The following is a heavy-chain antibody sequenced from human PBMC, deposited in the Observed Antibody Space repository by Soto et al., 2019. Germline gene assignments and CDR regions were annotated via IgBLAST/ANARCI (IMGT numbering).Heavy chain of an antibody. CDR3: ASRKRITIFGVVMDAFDM. D-gene: IGHD3-3*01. CDR2: IYYSGST. CDR1: GGSISSSSYY. J-gene: IGHJ3*02. V-gene: IGHV4-39*01. Sequence: QLQLQESGPGLVKPSETLSLTCTVSGGSISSSSYYWGWIRQPPGKGLEWIGSIYYSGSTYYNPSRKCRVTIAGATSKNQFSLKRSSVTAADTAVYYCASRKRITIFGVVMDAFDMWGQGTMVTVSS.